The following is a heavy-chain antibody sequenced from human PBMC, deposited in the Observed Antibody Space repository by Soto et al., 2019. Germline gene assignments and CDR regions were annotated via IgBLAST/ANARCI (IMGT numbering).Heavy chain of an antibody. CDR2: INADGSSR. CDR3: AKGRSYYYYYGVDV. Sequence: PGGSLRLSCAVSGFTFSSYWMHWVRQAPGKGLVWVSRINADGSSRNFADSVKGRFTISRDNSKNTLYLQMNSLRVEDTATYYCAKGRSYYYYYGVDVWGQGTKVTVSS. J-gene: IGHJ6*02. V-gene: IGHV3-74*01. CDR1: GFTFSSYW.